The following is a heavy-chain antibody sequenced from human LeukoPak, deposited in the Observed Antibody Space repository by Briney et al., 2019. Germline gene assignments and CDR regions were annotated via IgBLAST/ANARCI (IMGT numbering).Heavy chain of an antibody. CDR1: GGSISSSSYY. CDR3: ARHYGDTYPSLVYYFDY. J-gene: IGHJ4*02. CDR2: IYYSGST. D-gene: IGHD4-17*01. Sequence: SETLSLTCTVSGGSISSSSYYWGWIPQPPGKGLEWLGSIYYSGSTYYNPSLKSRVTISVDTSKNQFSLKLSSVTAADTAVYYCARHYGDTYPSLVYYFDYWGQGTLVTVSS. V-gene: IGHV4-39*01.